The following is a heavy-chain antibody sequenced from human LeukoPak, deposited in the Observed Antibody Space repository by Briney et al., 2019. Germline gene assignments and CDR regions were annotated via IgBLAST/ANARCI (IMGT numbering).Heavy chain of an antibody. J-gene: IGHJ4*02. CDR2: INPSGGST. V-gene: IGHV1-46*04. Sequence: ASVKVSCKASGYTFTSYYMHWVRQAPGQGLEWMGMINPSGGSTSYAQKLQGRVTMTRDTSTSTAYMELRSLRSDDTAVYYCARGPPVLRYFDWLSISPIYYFDYWGQGTLVTVSS. CDR3: ARGPPVLRYFDWLSISPIYYFDY. CDR1: GYTFTSYY. D-gene: IGHD3-9*01.